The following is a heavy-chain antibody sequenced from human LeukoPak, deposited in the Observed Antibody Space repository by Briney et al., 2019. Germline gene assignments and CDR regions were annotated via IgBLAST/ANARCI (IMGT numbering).Heavy chain of an antibody. D-gene: IGHD2-2*01. CDR1: GFTVSSNY. CDR2: ISGSGGST. Sequence: QAGGSLRLSCAASGFTVSSNYMSWVRQAPGKGLEWVSAISGSGGSTYYADSVKGRFTISRDNSKNTLYLQMNSLRAEDTAVYYCAKAARYCSSTSCYGMDVWGQGTTVTVSS. CDR3: AKAARYCSSTSCYGMDV. V-gene: IGHV3-23*01. J-gene: IGHJ6*02.